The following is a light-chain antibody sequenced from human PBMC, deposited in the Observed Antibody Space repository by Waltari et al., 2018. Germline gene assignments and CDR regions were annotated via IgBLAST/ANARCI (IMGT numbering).Light chain of an antibody. J-gene: IGKJ1*01. CDR2: WAS. CDR3: QQYYPAPPRT. Sequence: DLVMTQSPESLAVSLGERATINCKSSQSLFSSAKNKNFLAWFQQKPGQPPKLLIYWASTRESGVPDRFSGSGSGTDFTLTISSLQAEDVAVYYCQQYYPAPPRTFGQGTKVEIK. CDR1: QSLFSSAKNKNF. V-gene: IGKV4-1*01.